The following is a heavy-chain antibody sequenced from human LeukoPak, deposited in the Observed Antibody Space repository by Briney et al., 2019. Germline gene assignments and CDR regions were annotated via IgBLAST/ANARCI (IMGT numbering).Heavy chain of an antibody. D-gene: IGHD3-10*01. CDR2: ISYDGSNK. Sequence: PGGSLRLSCAASGFTFSSYAMHWVRQAPGKGLEGVAVISYDGSNKYYADSVKGRFTISRDNSKNTLYVQMNSLRAEDTAVYYCARGAEYYYGSGPDYWGQGTLVTVSS. CDR3: ARGAEYYYGSGPDY. J-gene: IGHJ4*02. V-gene: IGHV3-30-3*01. CDR1: GFTFSSYA.